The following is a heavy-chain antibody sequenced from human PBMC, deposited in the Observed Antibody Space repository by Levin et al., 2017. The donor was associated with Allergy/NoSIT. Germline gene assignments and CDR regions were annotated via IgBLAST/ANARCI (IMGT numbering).Heavy chain of an antibody. CDR1: GGSISSSSYY. CDR3: ARRSSSEAD. CDR2: IYYSGST. Sequence: PSETLSLTCTVSGGSISSSSYYWGWIRQPPGKGLEWIGSIYYSGSTYYNPSLKSRVTISVDTSKNQLSLKLSSVTAADTAVYYCARRSSSEADWGQGTLVTVSS. J-gene: IGHJ4*02. D-gene: IGHD6-13*01. V-gene: IGHV4-39*01.